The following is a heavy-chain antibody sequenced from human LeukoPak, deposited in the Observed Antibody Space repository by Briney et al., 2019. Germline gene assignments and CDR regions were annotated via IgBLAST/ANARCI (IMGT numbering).Heavy chain of an antibody. V-gene: IGHV4-61*05. J-gene: IGHJ4*02. CDR2: IYYSGST. D-gene: IGHD4-17*01. CDR3: AGIKYGDRPRFDY. CDR1: GGSISSSSYY. Sequence: SETLSLTCTVSGGSISSSSYYWGWIRQPPGKGLEWIGYIYYSGSTNYNPSLKSRVTISVDTSKNQFSLKLSSVTAADTAVYYCAGIKYGDRPRFDYWGQGTLVTVSS.